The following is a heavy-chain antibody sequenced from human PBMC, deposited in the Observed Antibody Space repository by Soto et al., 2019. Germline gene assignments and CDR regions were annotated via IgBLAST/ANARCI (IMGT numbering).Heavy chain of an antibody. J-gene: IGHJ6*03. V-gene: IGHV1-69*04. CDR3: ARDQREGMITFGGVHYYYYYMDV. CDR1: GGTFSSYT. D-gene: IGHD3-16*01. Sequence: ASVKVSCKASGGTFSSYTISWVRQAPGQGLEWMGRIIPILGIANYAQKFQGRVTITADKSTSTAYMELSSLRSEDTAVYYCARDQREGMITFGGVHYYYYYMDVWGKGTTVTVSS. CDR2: IIPILGIA.